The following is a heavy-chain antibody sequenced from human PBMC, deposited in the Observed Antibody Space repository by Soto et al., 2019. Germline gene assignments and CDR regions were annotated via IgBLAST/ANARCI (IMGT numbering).Heavy chain of an antibody. Sequence: QVQLVESGGGVVQPGRSLRLSCAASGFTFSSYGMHWVRQAPGKGLEWVAVISYDGSNKYYADSVKGRFTISRDNSKNTLYLQMNSLRAEDTAVYYCVKEEGDDYGVQWGQGTLVTVSS. CDR3: VKEEGDDYGVQ. J-gene: IGHJ4*02. V-gene: IGHV3-30*18. CDR2: ISYDGSNK. D-gene: IGHD4-17*01. CDR1: GFTFSSYG.